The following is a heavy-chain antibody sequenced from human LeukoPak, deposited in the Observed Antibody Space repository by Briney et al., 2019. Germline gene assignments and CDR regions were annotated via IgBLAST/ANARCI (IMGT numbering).Heavy chain of an antibody. V-gene: IGHV4-61*02. CDR1: GGSISSGSYY. CDR3: ARHLGIAQPLDY. CDR2: IYTSGST. J-gene: IGHJ4*02. Sequence: KSSETLSLTCTVSGGSISSGSYYWSWIRQPAGKGLEWVGRIYTSGSTNYNPSLKSRVTISVDTSKNQFSLKLSSVTAADTAMYYCARHLGIAQPLDYWGQGTLVTVSS. D-gene: IGHD6-13*01.